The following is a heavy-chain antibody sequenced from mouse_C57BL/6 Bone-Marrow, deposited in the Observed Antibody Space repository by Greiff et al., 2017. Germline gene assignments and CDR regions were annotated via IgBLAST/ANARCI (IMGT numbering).Heavy chain of an antibody. CDR1: GYTFTSYW. J-gene: IGHJ4*01. V-gene: IGHV1-64*01. CDR3: ARQLRLPYYYAMDY. CDR2: IHPNSGST. D-gene: IGHD3-2*02. Sequence: QVQLQQPGAELVKPGASVKLSCKASGYTFTSYWMHWVKQRPGQGLEWIGMIHPNSGSTNYNEKFKSKATLTVDKSSSTAYMQLSSLTSEDSAVYYCARQLRLPYYYAMDYWGQGTSAIVSS.